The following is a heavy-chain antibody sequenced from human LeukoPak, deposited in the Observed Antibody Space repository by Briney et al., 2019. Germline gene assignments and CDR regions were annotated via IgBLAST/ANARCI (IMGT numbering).Heavy chain of an antibody. CDR3: ARPVDCFDSSGYYDFDY. J-gene: IGHJ4*02. Sequence: SVKVSCKASGGTFSSYTISWVRQAPAQELEWMGGIIPIFGTANYAQKFQGRVTITTDESTSTAYMELSSLRYEDTAVYYCARPVDCFDSSGYYDFDYWGKGTRVTVSS. D-gene: IGHD3-22*01. V-gene: IGHV1-69*05. CDR1: GGTFSSYT. CDR2: IIPIFGTA.